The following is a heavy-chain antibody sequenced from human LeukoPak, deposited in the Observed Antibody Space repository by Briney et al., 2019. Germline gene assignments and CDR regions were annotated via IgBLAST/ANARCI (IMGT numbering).Heavy chain of an antibody. J-gene: IGHJ4*02. D-gene: IGHD2-2*01. Sequence: SETLSLTCTFSGGSISSRSYSEAWIRQPPGKGLEWIGNIYDSGSTSPNPSLRSRVTMPVDTAKNQFSLKLSSVTAADTAVYYCARTYSSTRAGLYFDHWGQGTLVTVSS. CDR3: ARTYSSTRAGLYFDH. CDR2: IYDSGST. V-gene: IGHV4-39*01. CDR1: GGSISSRSYS.